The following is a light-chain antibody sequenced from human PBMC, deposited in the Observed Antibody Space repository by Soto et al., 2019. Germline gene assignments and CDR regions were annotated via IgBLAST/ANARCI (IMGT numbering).Light chain of an antibody. J-gene: IGKJ1*01. Sequence: EIVLTQSPGTLSLSLGERATLSCRASQSVSSSYLAWYQQKPGQAPRLLIYDASSRATGIPDRFSGSGSGTDFTLTISRLEPEDCAVYYCQQYGSSPRTFGQGTKVEIK. CDR3: QQYGSSPRT. CDR2: DAS. V-gene: IGKV3-20*01. CDR1: QSVSSSY.